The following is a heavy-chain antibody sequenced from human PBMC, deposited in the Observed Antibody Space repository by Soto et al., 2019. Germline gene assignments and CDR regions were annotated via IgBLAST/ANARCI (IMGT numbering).Heavy chain of an antibody. CDR3: AREYMDV. CDR1: GFTVSSIY. V-gene: IGHV3-66*01. CDR2: IYRGGER. J-gene: IGHJ6*03. Sequence: GSLRLSXAASGFTVSSIYMSWVRQAPGKGLEWVSVIYRGGERGYADSVKGRFTISRDSSKNMLFLQMNSLRAEDTAVYYCAREYMDVWGKGTTVTVSS.